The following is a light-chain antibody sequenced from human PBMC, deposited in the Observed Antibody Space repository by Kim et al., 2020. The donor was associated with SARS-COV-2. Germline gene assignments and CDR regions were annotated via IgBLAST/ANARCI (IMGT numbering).Light chain of an antibody. Sequence: QSALTQPRSVSGSPGQSVTISCTGTSSDVGGYNYVSWYQQYSGKAPKLMIYDVNKRPSGVPDRFSGSKSGNTASLTVSGLQAEDEADYYCCSYTGSNTYVFGTGTKVTVL. CDR3: CSYTGSNTYV. CDR2: DVN. V-gene: IGLV2-11*01. J-gene: IGLJ1*01. CDR1: SSDVGGYNY.